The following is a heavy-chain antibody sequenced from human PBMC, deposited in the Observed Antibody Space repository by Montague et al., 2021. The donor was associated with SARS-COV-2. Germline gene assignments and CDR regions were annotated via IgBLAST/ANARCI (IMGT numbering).Heavy chain of an antibody. CDR3: ARVSHWGDFFDS. V-gene: IGHV4-59*01. D-gene: IGHD7-27*01. CDR1: GGSIISSFY. J-gene: IGHJ4*02. CDR2: IYYSGTT. Sequence: SETRSLTCIVSGGSIISSFYWSWIRQPPGKGLEWVGYIYYSGTTNYNPSLKSRVTISVDTSKNQFSLKLTSVTAAGTAVYYCARVSHWGDFFDSWGQGGLVTVSS.